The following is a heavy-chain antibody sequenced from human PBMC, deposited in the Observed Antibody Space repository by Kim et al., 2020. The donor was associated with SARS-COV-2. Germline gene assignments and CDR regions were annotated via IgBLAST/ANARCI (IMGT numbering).Heavy chain of an antibody. J-gene: IGHJ4*02. CDR3: ARDRNGWHLDY. Sequence: IYYADSVKGRFTISRDNAKNSLYLQMNSLRAEDTAVYYCARDRNGWHLDYWGQGTLVTVSS. CDR2: I. D-gene: IGHD6-19*01. V-gene: IGHV3-21*01.